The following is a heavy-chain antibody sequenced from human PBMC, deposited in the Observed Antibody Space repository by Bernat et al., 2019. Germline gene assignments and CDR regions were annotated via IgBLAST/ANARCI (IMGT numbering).Heavy chain of an antibody. CDR1: GGSISSGDYY. CDR3: ARVPPPNWFDP. Sequence: QVQLQESGPGLVKPSQTLSLTCTVSGGSISSGDYYWSWIRQPPGKGLEWIGYIYYSVSTYYNPSLKRRVTISVDTSKNQFSLNLSSVTAADTAVYYCARVPPPNWFDPWGQGTLVTVSS. J-gene: IGHJ5*02. CDR2: IYYSVST. V-gene: IGHV4-30-4*01.